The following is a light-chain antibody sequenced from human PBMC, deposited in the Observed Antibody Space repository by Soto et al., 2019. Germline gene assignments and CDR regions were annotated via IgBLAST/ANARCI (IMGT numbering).Light chain of an antibody. CDR2: EVS. CDR3: TSYAGNNNVL. CDR1: SSDNGGYDY. V-gene: IGLV2-8*01. Sequence: QSALTQPPSASGSPGQSVTISCTGTSSDNGGYDYVSWYQHHPGKAPKLMIYEVSKRPSGVPDRFSGSKSGNTASLTVSGLQAEDEADYYCTSYAGNNNVLFGGGTKLPVL. J-gene: IGLJ2*01.